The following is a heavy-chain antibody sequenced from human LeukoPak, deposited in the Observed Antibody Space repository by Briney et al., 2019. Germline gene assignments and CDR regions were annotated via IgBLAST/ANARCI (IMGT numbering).Heavy chain of an antibody. V-gene: IGHV3-33*01. CDR1: GFTFSSYG. CDR3: AREGPRGNSQFDY. CDR2: IWYDGSNK. Sequence: GGSLRLSCEASGFTFSSYGMHWVRQAPGKGLEWVALIWYDGSNKYYADSVKGRLTISRDNSKNTLYLQMNSLRAEDTAVYYCAREGPRGNSQFDYWGQGTLVTVSS. D-gene: IGHD2/OR15-2a*01. J-gene: IGHJ4*02.